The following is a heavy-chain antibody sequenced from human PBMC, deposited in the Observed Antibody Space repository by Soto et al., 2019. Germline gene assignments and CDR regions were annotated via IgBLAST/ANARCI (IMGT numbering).Heavy chain of an antibody. J-gene: IGHJ5*02. Sequence: SETLSLTCTVSGGSISTYYWSWIRQPPGKGLEWIGYIYHSGSTYYNPSLKSRVTISVDTSKNQFSLKLNSVTAADTAVYYCARESAGSGKNNWFDPWSQGTLVTVSS. CDR3: ARESAGSGKNNWFDP. D-gene: IGHD3-10*01. CDR2: IYHSGST. V-gene: IGHV4-59*01. CDR1: GGSISTYY.